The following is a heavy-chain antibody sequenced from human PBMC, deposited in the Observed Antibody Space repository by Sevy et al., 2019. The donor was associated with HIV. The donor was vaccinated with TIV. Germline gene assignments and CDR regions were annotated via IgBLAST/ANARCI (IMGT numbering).Heavy chain of an antibody. CDR1: GYSLTDLS. D-gene: IGHD3-22*01. V-gene: IGHV1-24*01. Sequence: ASVNVSCKVSGYSLTDLSMHWVRQAPGIGLEWMGRFDPEDGETIYAQKFQGRVTMTEDTSRDTAYMELSSLRSEDTAMYYCATTREYYSDNSGYIDYWGQGTLVTVSS. CDR2: FDPEDGET. CDR3: ATTREYYSDNSGYIDY. J-gene: IGHJ4*02.